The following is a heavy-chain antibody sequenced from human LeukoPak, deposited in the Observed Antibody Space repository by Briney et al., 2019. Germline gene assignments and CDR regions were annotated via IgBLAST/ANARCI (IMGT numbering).Heavy chain of an antibody. D-gene: IGHD3-9*01. Sequence: GESLKISCKGSGYSFTSYWIGWVRQMPGKGLEWMGIIYPGDSDTRYSPSFQAQVTISADKSISTAYLQWSSLKASDTAMYYCARATNFDWSNRYFDYWGQGTLVTVSS. CDR1: GYSFTSYW. CDR3: ARATNFDWSNRYFDY. J-gene: IGHJ4*02. V-gene: IGHV5-51*01. CDR2: IYPGDSDT.